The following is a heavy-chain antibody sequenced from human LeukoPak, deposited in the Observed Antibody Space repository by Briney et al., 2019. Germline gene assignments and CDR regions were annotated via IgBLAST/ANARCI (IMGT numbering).Heavy chain of an antibody. Sequence: ASVKVSCTASVYTFTIYGISWVRQAPGQGREWMGWISAYNGNTNYAQNLQGRVTMTTDTSTRTAYMEVRSLRSDDTAVYYCARCGRSGWYGDYYYMDVSGKGTTVTASS. CDR1: VYTFTIYG. J-gene: IGHJ6*03. V-gene: IGHV1-18*01. CDR3: ARCGRSGWYGDYYYMDV. CDR2: ISAYNGNT. D-gene: IGHD6-19*01.